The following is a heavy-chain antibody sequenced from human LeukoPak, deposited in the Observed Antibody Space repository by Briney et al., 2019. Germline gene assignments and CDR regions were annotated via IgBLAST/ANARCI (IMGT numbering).Heavy chain of an antibody. CDR2: IWYDGSNK. Sequence: GRSLRLSCAASGFTFSSYGMHWVRQAPGKGLEWVAVIWYDGSNKYYADSVKGRFTISRDNSKNTLYLQMNSLRAEDTAVYYCARELTGYSSGWYYFDYWGQGTLVTVSS. V-gene: IGHV3-33*01. J-gene: IGHJ4*02. CDR1: GFTFSSYG. D-gene: IGHD6-19*01. CDR3: ARELTGYSSGWYYFDY.